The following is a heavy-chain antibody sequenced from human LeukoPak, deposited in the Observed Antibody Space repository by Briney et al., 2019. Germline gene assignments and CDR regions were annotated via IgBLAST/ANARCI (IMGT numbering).Heavy chain of an antibody. CDR1: GGSISSSSYY. J-gene: IGHJ4*02. Sequence: PSETLSLTCTVSGGSISSSSYYWGWIRQPPGKGLEWIGSIYYSGSIYYNPSLKSRVTISVDTSKNQFSLKLSSVTAADTAVYYCARGVVAAKSRYLDYWGQGTLVTVSS. V-gene: IGHV4-39*07. CDR2: IYYSGSI. D-gene: IGHD2-15*01. CDR3: ARGVVAAKSRYLDY.